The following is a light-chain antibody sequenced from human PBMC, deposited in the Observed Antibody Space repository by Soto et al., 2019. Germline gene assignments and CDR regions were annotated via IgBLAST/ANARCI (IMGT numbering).Light chain of an antibody. CDR1: QSIISY. V-gene: IGKV1-39*01. CDR3: QQSYSTLSLT. Sequence: DIQMTQSPSSLSASVGDRVNITCRASQSIISYLTWYQQKPGKAPKLLIYAASSLQSGVPSRFSGSGAGTDFTLTISSLQPEDVATYYCQQSYSTLSLTFGGGTKVEIK. J-gene: IGKJ4*01. CDR2: AAS.